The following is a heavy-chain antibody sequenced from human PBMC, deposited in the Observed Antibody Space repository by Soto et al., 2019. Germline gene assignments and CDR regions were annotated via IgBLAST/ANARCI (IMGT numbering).Heavy chain of an antibody. CDR1: GFTFSSYA. D-gene: IGHD6-19*01. J-gene: IGHJ4*02. Sequence: EVQLLESGGGLVQPGGSLRLSCAASGFTFSSYAMSWVRQAPGKGLEWVSTISGSGGSTYYADSVKGRFTISRDNSKNTLYLQMNSLRAEDTAVYYCAKGSSCWYERFDYWGQGTLVTVSS. V-gene: IGHV3-23*01. CDR2: ISGSGGST. CDR3: AKGSSCWYERFDY.